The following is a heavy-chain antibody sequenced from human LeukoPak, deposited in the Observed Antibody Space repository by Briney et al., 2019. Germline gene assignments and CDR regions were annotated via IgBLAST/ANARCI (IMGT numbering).Heavy chain of an antibody. CDR1: GYTLTELS. CDR2: FDPEDGET. D-gene: IGHD2-15*01. J-gene: IGHJ4*02. V-gene: IGHV1-24*01. CDR3: ATVDPHCSGGSRYSDY. Sequence: ASVKVSCKVSGYTLTELSMHWVRQAPGKGLEWMGGFDPEDGETIYAQKFQGRVTMTEDTSTDTAYMELSSLRSEDTAVYYCATVDPHCSGGSRYSDYWGQGTLVTVSS.